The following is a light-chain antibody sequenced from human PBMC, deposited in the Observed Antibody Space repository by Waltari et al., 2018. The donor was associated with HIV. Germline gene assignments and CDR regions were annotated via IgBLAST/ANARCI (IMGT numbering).Light chain of an antibody. Sequence: QSALTQPASVSGSPGQSITISCTGTSSDVGGYNLVTWYQQHPGKAPKLMMYEVSKRPSGVSNRFSGSKSGNTASLTISGLQAEDEADYYCCAYAGSTTYVIFGGGTKLTVL. CDR2: EVS. CDR3: CAYAGSTTYVI. CDR1: SSDVGGYNL. V-gene: IGLV2-23*02. J-gene: IGLJ2*01.